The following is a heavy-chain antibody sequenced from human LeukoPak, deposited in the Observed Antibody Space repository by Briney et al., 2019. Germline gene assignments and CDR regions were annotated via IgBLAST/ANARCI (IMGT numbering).Heavy chain of an antibody. V-gene: IGHV1-2*02. CDR1: GYTFTGYY. J-gene: IGHJ4*02. CDR2: INPNSGGT. CDR3: ARDTPGIAAAGTLDY. Sequence: GASVKVSCKASGYTFTGYYMHWVRQAPGQGLEWMGWINPNSGGTNYAQKFQGRVTMTRDTSISTAYMELSRLRSDDTAVYYCARDTPGIAAAGTLDYWGQGTLVTVSS. D-gene: IGHD6-13*01.